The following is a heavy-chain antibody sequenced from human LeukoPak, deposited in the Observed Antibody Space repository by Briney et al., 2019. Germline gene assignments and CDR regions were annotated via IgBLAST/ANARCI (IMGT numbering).Heavy chain of an antibody. Sequence: ASVKVSCKASGYTFSTYGISWVRQAPGQGLEWMGWISAYNGNTNYAQKLQGRVTMTTDTSTSTAYMELRSLRSDDTAVYYCARYTSGRLNPGFYHYYMDVWGKGTTVTVSS. CDR2: ISAYNGNT. CDR1: GYTFSTYG. J-gene: IGHJ6*03. CDR3: ARYTSGRLNPGFYHYYMDV. V-gene: IGHV1-18*01. D-gene: IGHD6-19*01.